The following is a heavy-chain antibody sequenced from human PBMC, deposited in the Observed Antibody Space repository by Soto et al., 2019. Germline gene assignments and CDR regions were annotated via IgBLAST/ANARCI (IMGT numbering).Heavy chain of an antibody. D-gene: IGHD2-2*01. Sequence: QLQLQESGPGLVKPSETLSLTCTVSGGSISSSSYYWGWIRQPPGKGLEWIGSIYYSGSTYYNPSLKSRVTISVDTSKNQFSLKLSSVTAADTAVYYCARLYQLLSLNWFDPWGQGTLVTVSS. CDR3: ARLYQLLSLNWFDP. CDR2: IYYSGST. J-gene: IGHJ5*02. CDR1: GGSISSSSYY. V-gene: IGHV4-39*01.